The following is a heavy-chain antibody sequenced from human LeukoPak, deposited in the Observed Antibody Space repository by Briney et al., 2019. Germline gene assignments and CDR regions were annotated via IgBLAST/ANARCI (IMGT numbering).Heavy chain of an antibody. CDR3: ARIPDGSGWPFDY. V-gene: IGHV4-59*01. D-gene: IGHD6-19*01. Sequence: SETLSLTCTASDGSLNSDFWTWIRQPPGKGLEWIGYIRYSGRTSYNPSLTSRVTISIDTSKNLFSLKLRSVTTADTAIYYCARIPDGSGWPFDYWGQGTLVTVSS. J-gene: IGHJ4*02. CDR1: DGSLNSDF. CDR2: IRYSGRT.